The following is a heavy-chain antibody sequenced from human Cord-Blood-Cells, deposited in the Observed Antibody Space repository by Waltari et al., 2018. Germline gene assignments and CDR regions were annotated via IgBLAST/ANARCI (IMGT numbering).Heavy chain of an antibody. CDR1: GGSISSSSYY. J-gene: IGHJ3*02. D-gene: IGHD3-3*01. V-gene: IGHV4-39*01. Sequence: QLQLQESGPGPLKPLETLSLTCTVSGGSISSSSYYWGWIRQPPGKGLEWFGSIYSSGSNYDHPSLKRRGTISVDTSKNQFSLKLSSVTAADTAVEYCARHGRVEWLVYRFAFDIWGQGTMVTVSS. CDR2: IYSSGSN. CDR3: ARHGRVEWLVYRFAFDI.